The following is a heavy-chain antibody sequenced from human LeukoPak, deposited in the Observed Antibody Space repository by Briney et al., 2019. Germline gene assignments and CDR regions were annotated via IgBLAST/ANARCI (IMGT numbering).Heavy chain of an antibody. CDR2: NIPIFGTA. Sequence: ASVKVSCKASRGTFSSYAIGWVRQAPGQGLEWMGGNIPIFGTANYAQKFQGRVTITADKSTSTAYMELSSLRSEDTAVYYCARGNAVGALYYYYYMDVWGKGTTVTVSS. CDR1: RGTFSSYA. J-gene: IGHJ6*03. CDR3: ARGNAVGALYYYYYMDV. D-gene: IGHD1-26*01. V-gene: IGHV1-69*06.